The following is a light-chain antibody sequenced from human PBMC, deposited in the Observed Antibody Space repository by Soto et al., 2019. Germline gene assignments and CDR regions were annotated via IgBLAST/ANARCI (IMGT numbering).Light chain of an antibody. J-gene: IGLJ2*01. V-gene: IGLV2-14*01. CDR3: SSYTSSRSVV. CDR1: SSDVGNYNY. CDR2: DVS. Sequence: QSVLTQPASVSGSPGQSITISCTGTSSDVGNYNYVSWYQQHPGKAPKLMIYDVSNRPSGVSNRFSGSKSGNTASLTISGLQAEDEADYYCSSYTSSRSVVFGGGTKLTVL.